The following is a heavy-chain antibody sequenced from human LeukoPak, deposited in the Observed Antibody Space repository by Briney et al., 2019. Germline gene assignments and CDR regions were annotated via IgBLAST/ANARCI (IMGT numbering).Heavy chain of an antibody. J-gene: IGHJ3*02. D-gene: IGHD3-10*01. CDR2: IYYSGST. V-gene: IGHV4-61*01. Sequence: PSETLSLTCTVSGGSVSSGSYYWSWIRQPPGKGLEWTGYIYYSGSTNYNPSLKSRVTISVDTSKNQFSLKLSSVTAADTAVYYCARGPAGIPRDIWGQGTMVTVSS. CDR1: GGSVSSGSYY. CDR3: ARGPAGIPRDI.